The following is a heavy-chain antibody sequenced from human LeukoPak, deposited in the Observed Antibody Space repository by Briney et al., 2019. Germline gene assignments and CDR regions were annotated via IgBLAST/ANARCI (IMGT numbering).Heavy chain of an antibody. D-gene: IGHD1-26*01. Sequence: GGSLRLSCAASAFSLNTYNMNWVRRAPGKGLQFVSSISYTGTYIYYADSVKGRFTISRDNAQSSVYLQMNSLRAEDTAVYYCVRDRGTYRPIDYWGQGTLVTVSS. CDR2: ISYTGTYI. V-gene: IGHV3-21*04. J-gene: IGHJ4*02. CDR1: AFSLNTYN. CDR3: VRDRGTYRPIDY.